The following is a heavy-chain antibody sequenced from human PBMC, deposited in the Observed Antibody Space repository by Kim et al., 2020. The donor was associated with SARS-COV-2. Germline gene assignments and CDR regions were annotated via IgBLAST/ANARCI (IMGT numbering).Heavy chain of an antibody. V-gene: IGHV4-39*01. J-gene: IGHJ3*02. CDR3: ARHKGNTIFGVVIIDAFDI. CDR1: GGSISSSSYY. Sequence: SETLSLTCTVSGGSISSSSYYWGWIRQPPGKGVEWIGSIYYSGSTYYKPSLKSRVTISVDTSKNQFSLKLSSVTAADTAVYYCARHKGNTIFGVVIIDAFDIWGQGTMVTVSS. CDR2: IYYSGST. D-gene: IGHD3-3*01.